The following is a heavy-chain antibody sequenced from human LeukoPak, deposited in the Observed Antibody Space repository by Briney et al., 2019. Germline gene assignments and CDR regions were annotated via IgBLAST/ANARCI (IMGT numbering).Heavy chain of an antibody. Sequence: SETLSLTCTVSGGSLSSSSYFWGWIRQPPGKGLEWIGSIYYSGSTYYNPSLKSRVTISVDASKNQFSLKLSAVTAADTAVYYCARREGARPMDYWGQGILVTVSS. V-gene: IGHV4-39*01. CDR1: GGSLSSSSYF. D-gene: IGHD6-6*01. CDR3: ARREGARPMDY. CDR2: IYYSGST. J-gene: IGHJ4*02.